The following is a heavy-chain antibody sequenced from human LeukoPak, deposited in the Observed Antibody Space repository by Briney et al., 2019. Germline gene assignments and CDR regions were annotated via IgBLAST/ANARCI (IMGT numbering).Heavy chain of an antibody. J-gene: IGHJ6*03. CDR2: IYSGGST. CDR3: ARIAVAGFYYYYYMDV. V-gene: IGHV3-53*01. Sequence: LPGGSLRLSCAASGFTVSSNYMSWVRQAPGKGLEWVSVIYSGGSTYYADSVKGRFTISRDNSKNTLYLQMNSLRAEDTAVYYCARIAVAGFYYYYYMDVWGKGTTVTISS. CDR1: GFTVSSNY. D-gene: IGHD6-19*01.